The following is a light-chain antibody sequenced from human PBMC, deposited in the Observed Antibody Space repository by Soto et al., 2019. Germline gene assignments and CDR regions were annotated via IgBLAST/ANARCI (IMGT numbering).Light chain of an antibody. CDR2: RDS. CDR1: KIGTYN. CDR3: QVWDSSTAVV. Sequence: SYELTQPLSVSVALGQTARITCGGNKIGTYNVHWYQQKPGQAPVLVLYRDSDRPSGVPERFSGSNSGNTATLTISRAQGGDEANYYCQVWDSSTAVVFGGGTKVTVL. J-gene: IGLJ2*01. V-gene: IGLV3-9*01.